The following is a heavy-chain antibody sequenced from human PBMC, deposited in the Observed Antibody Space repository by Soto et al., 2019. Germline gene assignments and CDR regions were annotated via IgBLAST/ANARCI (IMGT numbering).Heavy chain of an antibody. CDR1: GGSISSSSYY. CDR2: IYYSGST. J-gene: IGHJ4*02. Sequence: QLQLQESGPGLVKPSETLSLTCTVSGGSISSSSYYWGWIRQPPGKGLEWIGSIYYSGSTYYNPSFKSRVTISVDTSKNQFSLKLSSVSAADTAVYYCARYDSSGYYYVVGFDYWGQGTLVTVSS. D-gene: IGHD3-22*01. V-gene: IGHV4-39*01. CDR3: ARYDSSGYYYVVGFDY.